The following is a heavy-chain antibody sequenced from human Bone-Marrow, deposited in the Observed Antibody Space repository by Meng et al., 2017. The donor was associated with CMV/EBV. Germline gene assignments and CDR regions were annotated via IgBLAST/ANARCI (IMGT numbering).Heavy chain of an antibody. J-gene: IGHJ4*02. CDR1: GGTFSSYS. CDR3: AWGGRWYRFDY. D-gene: IGHD3-16*01. CDR2: IIPIFGTA. V-gene: IGHV1-69*12. Sequence: QVRLLSSGSGAKRPGSSVKCSCKASGGTFSSYSISWVRQAPGQGLEWMGGIIPIFGTANYAQKFQGRVTITADESTSTAYMELSSLRSEDTAVYYCAWGGRWYRFDYWGQGTLVTVSS.